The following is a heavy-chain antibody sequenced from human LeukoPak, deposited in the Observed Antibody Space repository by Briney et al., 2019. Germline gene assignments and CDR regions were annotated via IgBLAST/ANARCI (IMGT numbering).Heavy chain of an antibody. CDR3: ARVQWNRGYYYGMDV. V-gene: IGHV4-31*03. Sequence: SQTLSLTCTVSGGSIGSGGYYWSWIRQHPGKGLEWIGYIYYSGSTYYNPSLKSRVTISVDTSKNQFSLKLSSVTAADTAVYYCARVQWNRGYYYGMDVWGQGTTVTVSS. CDR2: IYYSGST. CDR1: GGSIGSGGYY. D-gene: IGHD1-1*01. J-gene: IGHJ6*02.